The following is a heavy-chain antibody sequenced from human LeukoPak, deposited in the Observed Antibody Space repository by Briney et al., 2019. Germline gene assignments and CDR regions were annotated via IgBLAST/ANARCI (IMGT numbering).Heavy chain of an antibody. CDR1: GYNYSDYW. V-gene: IGHV5-51*01. Sequence: KYGKSRNISGMGSGYNYSDYWIAWARQMPGKGLEWMGIIYPGDSDTKYSPSFQRHDSLSAYKSISTAYPHCTGLHPPDTPTFSWGRPSREGVVVSFDYWGEGTLVTVSS. CDR2: IYPGDSDT. D-gene: IGHD2-15*01. J-gene: IGHJ4*02. CDR3: GRPSREGVVVSFDY.